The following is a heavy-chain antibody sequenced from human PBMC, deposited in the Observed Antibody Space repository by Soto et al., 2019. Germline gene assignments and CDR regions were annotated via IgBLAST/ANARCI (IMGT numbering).Heavy chain of an antibody. V-gene: IGHV3-33*01. CDR1: GFTFSNYG. Sequence: QVQLVESGGGVVQPGRSLRLSCAASGFTFSNYGMHWVRQAPGKGLEWVAVTWYGGSNKYYADSVKGRFTISRDNSKNTLYLQMNSLRAEDTAVYYCARDLADYGDYVQYYFDYWGQGTLVTVSS. CDR2: TWYGGSNK. D-gene: IGHD4-17*01. J-gene: IGHJ4*02. CDR3: ARDLADYGDYVQYYFDY.